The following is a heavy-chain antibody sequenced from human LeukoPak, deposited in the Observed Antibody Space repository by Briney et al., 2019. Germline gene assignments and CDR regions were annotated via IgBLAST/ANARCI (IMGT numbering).Heavy chain of an antibody. CDR3: AKDGDYYYFDY. CDR1: GFTFSAYA. CDR2: VTATGGET. V-gene: IGHV3-23*01. D-gene: IGHD4-17*01. J-gene: IGHJ4*02. Sequence: GGSLRLSCIVSGFTFSAYAMSWVRQAPGKGLEWVSVVTATGGETYYADSVRGRFTISRDNSKNTLYLQMNSLRAEDTAVYYCAKDGDYYYFDYWGQGTLVTVSS.